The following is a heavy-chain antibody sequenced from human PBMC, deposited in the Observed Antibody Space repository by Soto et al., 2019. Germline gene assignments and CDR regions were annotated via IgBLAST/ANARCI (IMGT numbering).Heavy chain of an antibody. CDR3: ANDVSDPAAMGLGYMDV. Sequence: GGSLRLSCAASGFTFSSYGMHWVRQAPGKGLEWVAVISYDGSNKYYADSVKGRFTISRDNSKNTLYLQMNSLRAEDTAVYYCANDVSDPAAMGLGYMDVWGKGTTVTVSS. J-gene: IGHJ6*03. CDR1: GFTFSSYG. D-gene: IGHD2-2*01. V-gene: IGHV3-30*18. CDR2: ISYDGSNK.